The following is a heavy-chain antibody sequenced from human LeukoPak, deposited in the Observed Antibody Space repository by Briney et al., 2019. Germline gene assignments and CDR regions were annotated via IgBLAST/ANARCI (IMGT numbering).Heavy chain of an antibody. CDR2: ISYVGSNK. D-gene: IGHD5-24*01. CDR1: GFTFSSYS. CDR3: ARDGYNSAFDY. J-gene: IGHJ4*02. V-gene: IGHV3-30-3*01. Sequence: GGSLRLSCAASGFTFSSYSMQWVRQAPSKGLEWVAVISYVGSNKYYADSVRGRFTVCRDNSKNTLYLQINSLRAEDTAMFHCARDGYNSAFDYWGQGTLVTVSS.